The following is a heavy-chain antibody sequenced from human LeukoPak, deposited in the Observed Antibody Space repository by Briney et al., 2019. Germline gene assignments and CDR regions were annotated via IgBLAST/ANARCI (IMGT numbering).Heavy chain of an antibody. CDR1: GGSVSSGSYY. Sequence: PSETLSLTCTVSGGSVSSGSYYWSWIRQPPGKGLEWIGYIYYSGSTNYNPSLKSRVTISVDTSKNQFSLKLSSVTAADTAVYYCARGLGIGRDFDYWGQGTLVTVSS. CDR3: ARGLGIGRDFDY. CDR2: IYYSGST. D-gene: IGHD7-27*01. J-gene: IGHJ4*02. V-gene: IGHV4-61*01.